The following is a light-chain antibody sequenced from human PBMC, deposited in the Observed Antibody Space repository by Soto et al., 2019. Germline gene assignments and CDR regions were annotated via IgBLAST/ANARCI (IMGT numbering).Light chain of an antibody. CDR2: DNN. J-gene: IGLJ2*01. V-gene: IGLV1-44*01. CDR1: NSNIGSNT. CDR3: ASWDDRLNGVI. Sequence: QLVLTQPPSASGTPGQRVTISCSGSNSNIGSNTVNWYQQLPGTAPKLLIYDNNKRPSGVPGRFSDSKSGTSASLAISGLQSEDEADYYCASWDDRLNGVIFGGGTKLTV.